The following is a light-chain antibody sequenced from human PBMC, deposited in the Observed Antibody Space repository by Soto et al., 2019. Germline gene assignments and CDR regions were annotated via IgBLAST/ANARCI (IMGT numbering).Light chain of an antibody. J-gene: IGLJ1*01. CDR2: DVS. Sequence: LTQPASVSGSPGQSITISCTGTSSDVGGYNYVSWYQQHPGKAPKLMIYDVSNRPSGVSNRFSGSKSGNTASLTISGLQAEDEADYYCSSYTSSSTLNVFGTGTKVNVL. CDR1: SSDVGGYNY. CDR3: SSYTSSSTLNV. V-gene: IGLV2-14*01.